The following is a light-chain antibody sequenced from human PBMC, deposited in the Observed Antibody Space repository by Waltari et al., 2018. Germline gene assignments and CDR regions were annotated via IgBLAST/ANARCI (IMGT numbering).Light chain of an antibody. CDR2: GKN. V-gene: IGLV1-40*01. CDR1: RPNIGAGHD. CDR3: QSFDIRLSGGVV. J-gene: IGLJ3*02. Sequence: QSVLTQPPSMSGAPGQRVTISCTGSRPNIGAGHDVHWYQVFPGTAPKLLIYGKNNRPSGVPDRFSGSKSDTSASLAIGGLQAEDEADYYCQSFDIRLSGGVVFGGGTKVTVL.